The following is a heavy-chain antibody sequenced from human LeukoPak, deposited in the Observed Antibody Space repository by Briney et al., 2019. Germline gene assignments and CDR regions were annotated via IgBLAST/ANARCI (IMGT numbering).Heavy chain of an antibody. D-gene: IGHD4-23*01. CDR3: ATLTTVVTPGRFGAFDI. J-gene: IGHJ3*02. V-gene: IGHV4-34*08. CDR1: GFTFSSYS. Sequence: PGGSLRLSCAASGFTFSSYSMNWVRQPPGKGLEWIGEINHSGSTNYNPSLKSRVTISVDTSKNQFSLKLSSVTAADTAVYYCATLTTVVTPGRFGAFDIWGQGTMVTVSS. CDR2: INHSGST.